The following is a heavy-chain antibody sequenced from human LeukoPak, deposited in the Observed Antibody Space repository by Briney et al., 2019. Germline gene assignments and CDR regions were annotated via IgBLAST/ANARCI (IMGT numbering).Heavy chain of an antibody. Sequence: PGGSLRLSCAASGFTFSSYEMNWVRQAPGKGLEWGSYISSSGSTIYYADSVKGRFTISRDNAKNSLYLQMNSLRAEDTAVYYCARANSYSGSYLVYFDYWGQGTLVTVSS. CDR1: GFTFSSYE. CDR2: ISSSGSTI. J-gene: IGHJ4*02. D-gene: IGHD1-26*01. V-gene: IGHV3-48*03. CDR3: ARANSYSGSYLVYFDY.